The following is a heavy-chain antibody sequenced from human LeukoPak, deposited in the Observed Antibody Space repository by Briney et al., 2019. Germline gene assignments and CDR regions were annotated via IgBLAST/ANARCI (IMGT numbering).Heavy chain of an antibody. CDR2: IYYSGST. D-gene: IGHD6-19*01. CDR3: AKAASSDRDAFDI. CDR1: GGSISSYY. J-gene: IGHJ3*02. V-gene: IGHV4-59*01. Sequence: SETLSLTCTVSGGSISSYYWSWIRQPPGKGLEWIGYIYYSGSTNYNPSLKSRVTISVDTSKNQFSLKLSSVTAADTAVYYCAKAASSDRDAFDIWGQGTMVTVSS.